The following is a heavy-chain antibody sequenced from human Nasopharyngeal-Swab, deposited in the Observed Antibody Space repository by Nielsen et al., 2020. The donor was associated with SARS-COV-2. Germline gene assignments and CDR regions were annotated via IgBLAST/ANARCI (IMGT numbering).Heavy chain of an antibody. Sequence: SETLSLTCTVSGGSISTYYWTWIRQPPGKGLEWIGYIYYNGITNYNPSLKSRVTISVDMSQNQFSLRLSSVTAADTAVYHCARGSFFDSSGYYAPSFDYWGQGTLVTVSS. V-gene: IGHV4-59*01. D-gene: IGHD3-22*01. CDR3: ARGSFFDSSGYYAPSFDY. J-gene: IGHJ4*02. CDR2: IYYNGIT. CDR1: GGSISTYY.